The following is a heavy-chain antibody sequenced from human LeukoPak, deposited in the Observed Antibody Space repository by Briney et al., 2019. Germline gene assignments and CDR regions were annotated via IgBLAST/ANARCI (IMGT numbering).Heavy chain of an antibody. D-gene: IGHD6-13*01. Sequence: GGSLRLSCAASGFTFSGYAMSWVRQAPGKGLEWVSTFSGVGGSTYDADSVKGRFTISRDNSKSTLYLQMNSLRVEDTAVYYCAKVFLVGSSFDAFDIWGQGTMVTVSS. CDR1: GFTFSGYA. V-gene: IGHV3-23*01. CDR3: AKVFLVGSSFDAFDI. CDR2: FSGVGGST. J-gene: IGHJ3*02.